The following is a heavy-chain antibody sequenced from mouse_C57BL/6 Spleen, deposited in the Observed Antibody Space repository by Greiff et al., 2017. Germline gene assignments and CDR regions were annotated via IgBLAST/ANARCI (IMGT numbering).Heavy chain of an antibody. J-gene: IGHJ1*03. V-gene: IGHV6-3*01. D-gene: IGHD1-2*01. CDR1: GFTFSNYW. CDR2: IRLKSDNYAT. Sequence: DVKLVESGGGLVQPGGSMKLSCVASGFTFSNYWMNWVRQSPEKGLEWVAPIRLKSDNYATHYTESVKGRFTISRDDSKSSVYLHMNNLRAEDTGIYYCTGGGFIVWGTGTTVTVSS. CDR3: TGGGFIV.